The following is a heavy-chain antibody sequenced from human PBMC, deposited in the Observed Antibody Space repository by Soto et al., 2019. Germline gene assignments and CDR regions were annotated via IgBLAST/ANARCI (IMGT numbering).Heavy chain of an antibody. V-gene: IGHV3-30*18. D-gene: IGHD1-26*01. J-gene: IGHJ6*02. CDR1: GFTFSSYG. Sequence: QVQLVESGGGVVQPGRSLRLSCAASGFTFSSYGMHWVRQAPGKGLEWVAVISYAGSNQYYADSVKGRFTLSIDNSKNTLYLQMNSMRAADTAVYYCAKDNHVGKGSPPNYSYYSGMDVWGQGTTVTVYS. CDR2: ISYAGSNQ. CDR3: AKDNHVGKGSPPNYSYYSGMDV.